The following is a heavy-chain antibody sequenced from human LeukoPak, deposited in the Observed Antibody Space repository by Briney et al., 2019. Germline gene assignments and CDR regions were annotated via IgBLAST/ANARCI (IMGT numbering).Heavy chain of an antibody. CDR3: ARDRYSSGWSYYFDY. Sequence: SVKVSCKASGGTLSSYAISWVRQAPGQGLEWMGGIIPIFGTANYAQKFQGRVTITRDTSASTAYMELSSLRSEDTAVYYCARDRYSSGWSYYFDYWGQGTLVTVSS. V-gene: IGHV1-69*05. CDR1: GGTLSSYA. CDR2: IIPIFGTA. D-gene: IGHD6-19*01. J-gene: IGHJ4*02.